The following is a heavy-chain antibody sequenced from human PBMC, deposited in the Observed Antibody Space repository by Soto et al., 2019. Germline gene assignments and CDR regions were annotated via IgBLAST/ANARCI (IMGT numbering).Heavy chain of an antibody. CDR3: ARSREFDY. CDR1: GGSLSGATYS. V-gene: IGHV4-30-2*01. J-gene: IGHJ4*02. CDR2: IFPSGTT. Sequence: SETLSLTCGVPGGSLSGATYSWNWIRQPPGKGLEWIGYIFPSGTTYYNPSLKSRVTISIDVSKNQFSLSLRSLTAADTAVYYCARSREFDYWSQGTLVTVSS.